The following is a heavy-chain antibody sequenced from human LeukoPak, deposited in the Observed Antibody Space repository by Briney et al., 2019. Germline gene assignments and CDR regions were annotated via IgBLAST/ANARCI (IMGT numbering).Heavy chain of an antibody. V-gene: IGHV3-21*01. CDR3: ARARSPGSCSGGRCDSGMDV. D-gene: IGHD2-15*01. CDR1: GFPFSSYN. CDR2: ISSSTVYI. J-gene: IGHJ6*02. Sequence: PGGSLRLSCAASGFPFSSYNVNWVRQAPGEGLGWVSLISSSTVYIYYADSGKGRFTISRYNAKNSLYLQMNSLRVEDTAAYYCARARSPGSCSGGRCDSGMDVWGQGTTVTVSS.